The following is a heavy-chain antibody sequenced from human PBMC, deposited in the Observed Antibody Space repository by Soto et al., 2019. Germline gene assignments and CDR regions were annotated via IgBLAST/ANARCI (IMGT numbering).Heavy chain of an antibody. Sequence: QVQLVQSGAEVKKPGASVTVSCKTSGYTFSNYGINWVRQAPGQGLEWMGWISGYNGNTNYAQTVQGRVTMTTHTSTGTVYMELRSLKSDDTAIYYCSRFIMVGRWFDPNYYHGMDVWGQGTTVTVSS. D-gene: IGHD3-10*01. V-gene: IGHV1-18*01. J-gene: IGHJ6*02. CDR2: ISGYNGNT. CDR3: SRFIMVGRWFDPNYYHGMDV. CDR1: GYTFSNYG.